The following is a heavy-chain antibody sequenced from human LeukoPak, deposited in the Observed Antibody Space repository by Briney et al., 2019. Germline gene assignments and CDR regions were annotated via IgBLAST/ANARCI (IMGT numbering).Heavy chain of an antibody. CDR3: AALSLRIDY. CDR2: ISSSGSTM. J-gene: IGHJ4*02. D-gene: IGHD4-17*01. V-gene: IGHV3-48*03. CDR1: GFTFSSYE. Sequence: AGGSLRLSCAASGFTFSSYEMNWVRQAPGKGLEWVSYISSSGSTMYYADSVKGRFTISRDNAKNSLYLQMNSLRAEDTAVYYCAALSLRIDYWGQGTLVTVSS.